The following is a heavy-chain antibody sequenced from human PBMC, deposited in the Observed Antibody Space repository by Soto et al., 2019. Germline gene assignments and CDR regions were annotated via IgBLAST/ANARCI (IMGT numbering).Heavy chain of an antibody. D-gene: IGHD3-16*01. Sequence: QVQLVEAGGGVVQPGGSLRLSCAVSGFIISSHAMHWVRQAPGKGLEWVAVISYGGNNKFYADSVKGRFTISRDNSKNTLYPLANSLRDEDTAVYYCASWGGIASPAFAGSLAPYDYWGQGTLVTVSS. J-gene: IGHJ4*02. CDR1: GFIISSHA. CDR2: ISYGGNNK. CDR3: ASWGGIASPAFAGSLAPYDY. V-gene: IGHV3-30*03.